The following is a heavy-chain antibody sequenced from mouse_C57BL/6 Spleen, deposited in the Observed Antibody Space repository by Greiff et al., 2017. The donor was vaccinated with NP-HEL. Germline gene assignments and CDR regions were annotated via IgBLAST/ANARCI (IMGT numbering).Heavy chain of an antibody. CDR3: ARNYYGSSYTSYFDY. V-gene: IGHV1-7*01. J-gene: IGHJ2*01. CDR1: GYTFTSYW. Sequence: QVQLKESGAELAKPGASVKLSCKASGYTFTSYWMHWVKQRPGQGLEWIGYINPSSGYTKYNQKFKDKATLTADKSSSTAYMQLSSLTYEDSAVYYCARNYYGSSYTSYFDYWGQGTTLTVSS. CDR2: INPSSGYT. D-gene: IGHD1-1*01.